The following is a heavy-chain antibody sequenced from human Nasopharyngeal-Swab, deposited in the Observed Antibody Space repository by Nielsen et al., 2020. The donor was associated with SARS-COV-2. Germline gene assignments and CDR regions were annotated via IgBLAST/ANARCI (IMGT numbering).Heavy chain of an antibody. CDR3: VKDIGLEYSAGWFDP. CDR2: INSNSDAV. J-gene: IGHJ5*02. CDR1: GFTFHYHA. V-gene: IGHV3-9*01. Sequence: GGSLRLSCAASGFTFHYHAMHWVRQTPRKGLEWVSGINSNSDAVGYADSVRGRFTISRDNAKNSLFLEMNSLRPEDTGVYYCVKDIGLEYSAGWFDPWGQGTLVSVSS. D-gene: IGHD1-1*01.